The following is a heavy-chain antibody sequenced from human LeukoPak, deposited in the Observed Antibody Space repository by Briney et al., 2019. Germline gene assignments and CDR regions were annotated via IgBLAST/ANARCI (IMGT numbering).Heavy chain of an antibody. CDR3: ARPHDTGVGASGSGWSYFDF. D-gene: IGHD6-19*01. J-gene: IGHJ4*02. Sequence: GESLKISCKGSGYRFTNYWLAWVRQMPGKGLEWMGIINPADGYTRYRPSFQGQVTISTDPSIFTAYLQWSSLRASDTAIYYCARPHDTGVGASGSGWSYFDFWGQGALITVSS. CDR2: INPADGYT. V-gene: IGHV5-51*01. CDR1: GYRFTNYW.